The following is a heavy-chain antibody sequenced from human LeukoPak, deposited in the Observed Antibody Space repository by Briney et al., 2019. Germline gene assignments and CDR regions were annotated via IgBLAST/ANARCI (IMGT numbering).Heavy chain of an antibody. J-gene: IGHJ4*02. V-gene: IGHV4-39*07. Sequence: SETLSLTCTVSGGSIISSIYYWGWIRQPPGKGLEWIGYISYSGSTYYNPSLKSRVTISVDTSKNQFSLRLRSVTAADTAVYYCARDRYYYDSSGYPDWGQGTLVTVSS. D-gene: IGHD3-22*01. CDR1: GGSIISSIYY. CDR3: ARDRYYYDSSGYPD. CDR2: ISYSGST.